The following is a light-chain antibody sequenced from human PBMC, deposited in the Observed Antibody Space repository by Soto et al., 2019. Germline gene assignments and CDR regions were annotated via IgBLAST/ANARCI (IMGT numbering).Light chain of an antibody. Sequence: QSALTQPASVSGSPGQSITISCTGTSSDVGGYNYVSWYQQHPGKAPKLMIYEVSNRPSGVSNRFSGSKSGNTASLTISGLQAGDEADYYCSSYTSSSTRVFGTGIKVTVL. CDR1: SSDVGGYNY. J-gene: IGLJ1*01. V-gene: IGLV2-14*01. CDR3: SSYTSSSTRV. CDR2: EVS.